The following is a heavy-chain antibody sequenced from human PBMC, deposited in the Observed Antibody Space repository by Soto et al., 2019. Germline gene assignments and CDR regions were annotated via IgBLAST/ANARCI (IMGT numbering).Heavy chain of an antibody. CDR2: IYYTGTT. D-gene: IGHD3-10*01. J-gene: IGHJ4*02. V-gene: IGHV4-59*01. Sequence: SETLSLTCSVSGTSIRGYYWTWIRQPPGKGLEWIGYIYYTGTTKYNPSLKSRVTISVDTSKNQFSLRLNSVTAADTAVYYCAREVSSFGSNHFDSWGQGALVTVST. CDR3: AREVSSFGSNHFDS. CDR1: GTSIRGYY.